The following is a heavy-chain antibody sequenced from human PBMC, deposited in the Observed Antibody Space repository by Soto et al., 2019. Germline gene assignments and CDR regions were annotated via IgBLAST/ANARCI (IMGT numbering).Heavy chain of an antibody. J-gene: IGHJ4*02. D-gene: IGHD6-13*01. Sequence: SETLSLTCTVSGGSISSYYWSWIRQPPGKGLEWIGYIYYSGSTNYNPSLKSRVTISVDTSKNQFSLKLSSVTAADTAVYYCARGAGIAAAGIFDYWGQGTLVTVSS. CDR3: ARGAGIAAAGIFDY. CDR1: GGSISSYY. V-gene: IGHV4-59*12. CDR2: IYYSGST.